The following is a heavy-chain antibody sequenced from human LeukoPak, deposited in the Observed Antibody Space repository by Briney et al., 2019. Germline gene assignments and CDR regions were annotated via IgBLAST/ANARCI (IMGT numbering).Heavy chain of an antibody. CDR2: ISYSGGT. D-gene: IGHD3-10*01. J-gene: IGHJ3*02. Sequence: SETLSLTCTVSGGSISTGGYYWSWIRQPPGKGLEWIGYISYSGGTYYNPSHKSRVSMSVDTSKRQLFLKMSSVTAADTAVYYCASTSKFIGSGRDDSFDIWGQGTMVTVSS. CDR1: GGSISTGGYY. CDR3: ASTSKFIGSGRDDSFDI. V-gene: IGHV4-30-4*01.